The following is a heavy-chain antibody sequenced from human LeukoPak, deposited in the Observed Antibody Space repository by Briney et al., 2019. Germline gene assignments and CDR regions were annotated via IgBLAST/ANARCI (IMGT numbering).Heavy chain of an antibody. CDR2: IYYSGST. CDR3: ARVITVRGVIFDY. J-gene: IGHJ4*02. CDR1: GGSISSYY. V-gene: IGHV4-59*01. Sequence: SETLSLTCTVSGGSISSYYWSWIRQPPGKGLEWIGYIYYSGSTNYNPSLKSRVTISVDTSKNQFSLNLSSVTAADTAVYYCARVITVRGVIFDYWGQGTLVTVSS. D-gene: IGHD3-16*01.